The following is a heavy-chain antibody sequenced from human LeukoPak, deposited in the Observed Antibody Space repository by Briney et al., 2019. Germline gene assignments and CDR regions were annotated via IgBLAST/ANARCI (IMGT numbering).Heavy chain of an antibody. CDR1: GFTFSGYG. D-gene: IGHD4-11*01. CDR3: AKVFDYSNSAFGY. CDR2: IRYDGGNK. J-gene: IGHJ4*02. V-gene: IGHV3-30*02. Sequence: GGSLRLSCAASGFTFSGYGMHWVRQPPGKGLEWVAFIRYDGGNKYYADSVKGRFTISRDDSKNTLYLQMNSLRVEDTAVYYCAKVFDYSNSAFGYWGQGTLVTVSS.